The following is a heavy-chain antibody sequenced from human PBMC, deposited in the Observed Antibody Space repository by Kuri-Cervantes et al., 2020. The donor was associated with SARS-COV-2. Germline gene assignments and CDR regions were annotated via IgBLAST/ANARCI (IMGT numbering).Heavy chain of an antibody. V-gene: IGHV1-18*01. Sequence: ASVKVSCKASGYTFTSYGISWVRQPPGQGLEWMGWISAYNGNTNYAQKLQGRVTMTTDTSTSTAYMELRSLRSDDTAVYYCSRSLVVPAANWFDPWGQGTLVTVSS. CDR2: ISAYNGNT. CDR3: SRSLVVPAANWFDP. D-gene: IGHD2-2*01. J-gene: IGHJ5*02. CDR1: GYTFTSYG.